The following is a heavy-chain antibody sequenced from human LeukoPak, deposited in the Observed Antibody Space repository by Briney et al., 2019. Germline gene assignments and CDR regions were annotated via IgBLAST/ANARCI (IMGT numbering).Heavy chain of an antibody. V-gene: IGHV4-34*01. D-gene: IGHD2-2*01. J-gene: IGHJ6*02. CDR2: INHSGST. CDR3: ARGWDIVVVPAAPLYGGMDV. CDR1: GGSFSGYY. Sequence: SETLSLTCAVYGGSFSGYYWSWIRQPPGKGLEWIGEINHSGSTNYNPSLKSRVTISVDTSKNQFSLKLSSVTAADTAVYYCARGWDIVVVPAAPLYGGMDVWGQGTTVTVSS.